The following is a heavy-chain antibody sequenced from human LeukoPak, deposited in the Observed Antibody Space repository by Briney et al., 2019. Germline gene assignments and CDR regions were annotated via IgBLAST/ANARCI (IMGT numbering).Heavy chain of an antibody. CDR2: ISSSSSYI. D-gene: IGHD3-3*01. CDR3: AKDMATIFGVVGTPGY. V-gene: IGHV3-21*04. J-gene: IGHJ4*02. Sequence: GGSLRLSCAASGFTFSSYSMNWVRQAPGKGLEWVSSISSSSSYIYYADSVKGRFAISRDNAKNSLYLQMNSLRAEDTAVYYCAKDMATIFGVVGTPGYWGQGTLVTVSS. CDR1: GFTFSSYS.